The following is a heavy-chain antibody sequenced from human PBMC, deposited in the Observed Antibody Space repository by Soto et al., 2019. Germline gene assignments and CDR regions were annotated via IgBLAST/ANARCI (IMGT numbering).Heavy chain of an antibody. CDR3: TRHPKDYDFYVRDHY. Sequence: EVQLVESGGGLVKPGRSLRLSCTTTGFTFGEYPMSWFRQAPGKGLEWVGFIRSTGYGATTEYAASVKGRFTISRDDSKRIVYLQMNSLKTADTAIYYCTRHPKDYDFYVRDHYWGQGTLVTVSS. CDR1: GFTFGEYP. CDR2: IRSTGYGATT. V-gene: IGHV3-49*05. J-gene: IGHJ4*02. D-gene: IGHD3-3*01.